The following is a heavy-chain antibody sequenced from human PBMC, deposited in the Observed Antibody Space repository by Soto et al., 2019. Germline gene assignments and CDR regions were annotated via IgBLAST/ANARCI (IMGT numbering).Heavy chain of an antibody. Sequence: SVKVSCKASGGTFSSYAISWVRQAPGQGLEWMGGIIPIFGTANYAQKFQGRVTITADESTSTAYMELSSLRSEDTAVYYCARDYNGVQYHYFDYWGQGTLVTSPQ. CDR2: IIPIFGTA. CDR3: ARDYNGVQYHYFDY. CDR1: GGTFSSYA. J-gene: IGHJ4*02. V-gene: IGHV1-69*13. D-gene: IGHD2-8*01.